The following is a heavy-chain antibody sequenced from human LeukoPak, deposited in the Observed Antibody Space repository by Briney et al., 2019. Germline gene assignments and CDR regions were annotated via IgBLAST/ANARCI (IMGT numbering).Heavy chain of an antibody. J-gene: IGHJ3*02. V-gene: IGHV4-34*01. CDR3: ARAGYHYDILTGYYPDAFDI. CDR1: GGSFSGYY. Sequence: PSETLSLTCAVYGGSFSGYYWSWIRQPPGKGLEWIGEINHSGSTNYNPSLKSRVTISVDTSKNQFSLKLSSVTAADTAVYYCARAGYHYDILTGYYPDAFDIWGQGTMVTVSS. CDR2: INHSGST. D-gene: IGHD3-9*01.